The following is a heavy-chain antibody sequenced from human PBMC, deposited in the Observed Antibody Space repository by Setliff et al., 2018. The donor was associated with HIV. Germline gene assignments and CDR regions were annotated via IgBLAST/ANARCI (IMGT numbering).Heavy chain of an antibody. D-gene: IGHD3-16*02. Sequence: LTCTVSGGSISSSSYYWGWIRQPPGKGLEWIGSIYYNGSTYYNPSLKSRVTISVDTSKNQFSLKLSSVTAADTAVYYCARDYYDYVWGSYRLFDYWGQGTLVTVSS. J-gene: IGHJ4*02. CDR3: ARDYYDYVWGSYRLFDY. CDR1: GGSISSSSYY. V-gene: IGHV4-39*07. CDR2: IYYNGST.